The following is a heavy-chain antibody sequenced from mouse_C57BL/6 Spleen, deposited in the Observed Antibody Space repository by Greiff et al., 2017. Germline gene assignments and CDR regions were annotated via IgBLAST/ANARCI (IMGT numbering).Heavy chain of an antibody. V-gene: IGHV1-26*01. CDR2: INPNNGGT. D-gene: IGHD3-2*01. CDR3: ARSPTASYAMDY. J-gene: IGHJ4*01. Sequence: EVQLQQSGPELVKPGASVKISCKASGYTFTDYYMNWVKQSHGKSLEWIGDINPNNGGTSYNQKFKGKATLTVDKSSSTAYMELRSLTSEDSAVYYCARSPTASYAMDYWGQGTSVTVSS. CDR1: GYTFTDYY.